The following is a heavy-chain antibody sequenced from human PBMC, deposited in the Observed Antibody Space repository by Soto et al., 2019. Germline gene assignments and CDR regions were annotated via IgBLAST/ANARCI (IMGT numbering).Heavy chain of an antibody. CDR3: VGGEGGPNALDI. V-gene: IGHV4-31*03. CDR2: ISYDGRT. CDR1: GGSISSSGYY. Sequence: QVQLQESGPGLVKPSQTLSLRCTVSGGSISSSGYYWCWIRQHPGKGLEWLAYISYDGRTYYKSSLKSRLAISLDASQNQFAQSVTSVTAADAAMYFCVGGEGGPNALDIWGQGTMVTVSS. D-gene: IGHD2-21*01. J-gene: IGHJ3*02.